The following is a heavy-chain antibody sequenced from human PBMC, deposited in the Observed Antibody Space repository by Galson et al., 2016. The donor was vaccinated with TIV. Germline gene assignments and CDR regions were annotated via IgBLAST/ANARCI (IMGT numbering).Heavy chain of an antibody. CDR2: IKQDGSES. J-gene: IGHJ4*02. D-gene: IGHD2-2*01. CDR1: GFTFSTYW. CDR3: VRKDQVADFCSTTSCSHDY. Sequence: RLSCAASGFTFSTYWMSWVRQAPGKGLEWVGNIKQDGSESYYVDSVRGRFTISRDNAKNSVYLQMNSLRAEDTAVYYCVRKDQVADFCSTTSCSHDYWGQGTLVTVSS. V-gene: IGHV3-7*01.